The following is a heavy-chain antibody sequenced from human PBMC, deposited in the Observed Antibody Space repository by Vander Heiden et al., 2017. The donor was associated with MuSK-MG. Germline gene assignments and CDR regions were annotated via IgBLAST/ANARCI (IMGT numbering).Heavy chain of an antibody. D-gene: IGHD6-6*01. CDR1: RGSIDSFY. V-gene: IGHV4-59*01. Sequence: QVQLQESGPKLVNPSETLSLTCTVSRGSIDSFYWSWIRQSPGKGLEWIGYIYSSGNTNYNPSLKSRSTISLDTSKSQFSLNLNSVTPADTAVYFCARGGWHSSSSGVPDDYYFDYWGQGTLVSVSS. CDR2: IYSSGNT. J-gene: IGHJ4*02. CDR3: ARGGWHSSSSGVPDDYYFDY.